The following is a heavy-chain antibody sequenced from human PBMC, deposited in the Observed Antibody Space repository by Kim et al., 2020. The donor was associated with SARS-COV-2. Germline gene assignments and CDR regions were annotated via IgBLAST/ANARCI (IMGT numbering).Heavy chain of an antibody. J-gene: IGHJ4*02. Sequence: SVKGRFTISRDNSKNSLYIQMNRLRAEDTALYYCVKHLDIVVESAFFGFDYWGQGTLVTV. V-gene: IGHV3-23*01. D-gene: IGHD2-2*03. CDR3: VKHLDIVVESAFFGFDY.